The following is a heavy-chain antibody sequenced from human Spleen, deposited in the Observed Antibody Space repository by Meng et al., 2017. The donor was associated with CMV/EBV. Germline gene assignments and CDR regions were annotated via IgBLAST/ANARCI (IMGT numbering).Heavy chain of an antibody. J-gene: IGHJ4*02. CDR3: ATKYTSGWFFDY. CDR2: ISYDGGNK. CDR1: GFTFRNYA. V-gene: IGHV3-30-3*01. D-gene: IGHD6-13*01. Sequence: GGSLRLSCAASGFTFRNYAMHWVRQAPGKGLEWVAVISYDGGNKYNADSVKGRFTVSRDNSKNTLYLQMNSLRDEDTAVYYCATKYTSGWFFDYWGQGTLVTVSS.